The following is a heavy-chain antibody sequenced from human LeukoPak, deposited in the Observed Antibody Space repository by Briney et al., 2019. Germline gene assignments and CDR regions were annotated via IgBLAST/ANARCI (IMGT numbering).Heavy chain of an antibody. Sequence: PGGSLRLSCAASGFTFSDYYMTWIRQAPGKGLEWISYISFSSSYTNYADSVKGRFTISRGNAKRSLYLQMNNLRAEDTAVYYCVRRPEAGDSWGQGTLVTVSS. CDR2: ISFSSSYT. J-gene: IGHJ5*01. CDR1: GFTFSDYY. V-gene: IGHV3-11*03. CDR3: VRRPEAGDS. D-gene: IGHD6-13*01.